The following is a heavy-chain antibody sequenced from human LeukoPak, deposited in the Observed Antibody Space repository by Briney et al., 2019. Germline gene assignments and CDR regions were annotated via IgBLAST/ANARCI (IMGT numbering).Heavy chain of an antibody. Sequence: GGSLRLSCAASGFTFSSYAMSWVRQAPGKGLEWVSGISWNSGSIGYADSVKGRFTISRDNAKNSLYLQMNSLRAEDTALYYCAKGEQYQLPFDYWGQGTLVTVSS. CDR1: GFTFSSYA. CDR3: AKGEQYQLPFDY. CDR2: ISWNSGSI. V-gene: IGHV3-9*01. D-gene: IGHD2-2*01. J-gene: IGHJ4*02.